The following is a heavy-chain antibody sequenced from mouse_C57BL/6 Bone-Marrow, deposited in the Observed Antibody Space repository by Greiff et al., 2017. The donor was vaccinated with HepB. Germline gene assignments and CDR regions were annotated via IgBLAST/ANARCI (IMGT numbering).Heavy chain of an antibody. CDR3: TTCNGYYAMDY. V-gene: IGHV14-1*01. CDR1: GFTFKDYY. CDR2: IDPEDGDT. Sequence: VQLQQSGAELVRPGASVKLSCTASGFTFKDYYMHWVKQRPEQGLEWIGRIDPEDGDTEYAAKFQGKATMTADTSSNTAYLQLSSLTSEDTAVYYCTTCNGYYAMDYWGQGTSVTVSS. J-gene: IGHJ4*01.